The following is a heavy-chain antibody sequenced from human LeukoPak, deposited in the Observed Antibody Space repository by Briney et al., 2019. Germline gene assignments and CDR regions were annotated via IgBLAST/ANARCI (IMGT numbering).Heavy chain of an antibody. D-gene: IGHD4-11*01. CDR1: GFTFSSYA. V-gene: IGHV3-23*01. Sequence: GGSLRLSCAASGFTFSSYAMSWVRQAPGKRLEWVSAISGTGGSTYYADSVKGRFTISRDDSKNTLYLQMNSLRAEDTAIYYCANRDSQYNWFDSWGQGTLVTVSS. CDR3: ANRDSQYNWFDS. CDR2: ISGTGGST. J-gene: IGHJ5*01.